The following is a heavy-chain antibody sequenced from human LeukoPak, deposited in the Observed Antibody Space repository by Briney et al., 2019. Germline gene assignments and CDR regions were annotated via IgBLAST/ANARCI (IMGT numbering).Heavy chain of an antibody. V-gene: IGHV3-48*01. CDR2: ISSSSSTI. D-gene: IGHD6-13*01. CDR3: ARENRASSWYYYYMDV. J-gene: IGHJ6*03. Sequence: PGGSLRLSCAASGFTFSSYSMNWVRQAPGKGLEWVSSISSSSSTIYYADSVKGRFTISRDNAKNSLYLQMNSLRAEDTAVYYCARENRASSWYYYYMDVWGKGTTVTVSS. CDR1: GFTFSSYS.